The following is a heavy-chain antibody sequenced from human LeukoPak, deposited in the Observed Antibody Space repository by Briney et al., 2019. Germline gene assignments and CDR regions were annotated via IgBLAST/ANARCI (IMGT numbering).Heavy chain of an antibody. CDR3: ARGDYRRYYFDY. Sequence: SETLSLTCTVSGGSISSSSYYWGWIRQPPGKGLEWIGYIYYSGSTNYNPSLKSRVTISVDTSKNQFSLKLSSVTAADTAVYYCARGDYRRYYFDYWGQGTLVTVSS. D-gene: IGHD4-17*01. J-gene: IGHJ4*02. V-gene: IGHV4-61*05. CDR2: IYYSGST. CDR1: GGSISSSSYY.